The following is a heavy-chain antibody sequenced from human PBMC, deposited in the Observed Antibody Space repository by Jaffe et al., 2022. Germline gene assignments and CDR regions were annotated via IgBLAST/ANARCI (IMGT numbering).Heavy chain of an antibody. CDR2: INHSGST. V-gene: IGHV4-34*01. Sequence: QVQLQQWGAGLLKPSETLSLTCAVYGGSFRGYYWNWIRQPPGKGLEWIGEINHSGSTNYNPSLKSRVTISVDTSKNQFSLKLSSVTAADTAVYYCVRGRAPYGSRSYYNVYYFEYWGQGTLVTVSS. CDR1: GGSFRGYY. D-gene: IGHD3-10*01. CDR3: VRGRAPYGSRSYYNVYYFEY. J-gene: IGHJ4*02.